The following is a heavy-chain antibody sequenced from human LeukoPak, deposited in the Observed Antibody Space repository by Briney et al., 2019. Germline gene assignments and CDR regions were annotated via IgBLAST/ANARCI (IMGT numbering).Heavy chain of an antibody. Sequence: PSETLSLTCAVYGGSFSGYYWGWIRQPPGKGLEWIGSIYYSGSTYYNPSLKSRVTISVDTSKNQFSLKLSSVTAADTAVYYCARVEVVVITDGDYYFDYWGQGTLVTVSS. D-gene: IGHD3-22*01. CDR1: GGSFSGYY. J-gene: IGHJ4*02. V-gene: IGHV4-34*01. CDR3: ARVEVVVITDGDYYFDY. CDR2: IYYSGST.